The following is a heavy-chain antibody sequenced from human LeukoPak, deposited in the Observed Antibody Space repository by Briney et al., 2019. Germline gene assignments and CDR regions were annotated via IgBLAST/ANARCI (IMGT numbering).Heavy chain of an antibody. V-gene: IGHV1-18*01. Sequence: GASVKVSCKASGYTFTSYGISWVRQAPGQGLEWMGWISAYNGYTSYAQNFQGRVTMTTGASTSIAYMELRSLRSDDTAVYYCVREVTMVRGVITFYHYNGMDVWGQGTAVTVSS. CDR2: ISAYNGYT. CDR1: GYTFTSYG. CDR3: VREVTMVRGVITFYHYNGMDV. D-gene: IGHD3-10*01. J-gene: IGHJ6*02.